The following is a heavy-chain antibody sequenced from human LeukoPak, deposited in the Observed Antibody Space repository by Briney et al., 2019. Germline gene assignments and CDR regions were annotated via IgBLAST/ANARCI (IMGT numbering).Heavy chain of an antibody. CDR3: AKDIVVVPAAPAGDAFDI. Sequence: GGSLRLSCAASGFTFSDYWMTWVRQAPGKGLEWVANVQHIGGETYYVDSVKGRFTISRDNAKNSVYLQMNSLGADDTAVYYCAKDIVVVPAAPAGDAFDIWGQGTMVTVSS. D-gene: IGHD2-2*01. CDR1: GFTFSDYW. CDR2: VQHIGGET. V-gene: IGHV3-7*01. J-gene: IGHJ3*02.